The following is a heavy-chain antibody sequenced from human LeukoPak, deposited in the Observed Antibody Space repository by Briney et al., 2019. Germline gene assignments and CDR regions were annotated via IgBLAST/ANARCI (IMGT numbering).Heavy chain of an antibody. CDR2: INPNSGAT. J-gene: IGHJ4*02. D-gene: IGHD4-17*01. CDR1: GYTFTDYY. V-gene: IGHV1-2*06. CDR3: ARDEQGGTTGGLGY. Sequence: ASVKVSCKASGYTFTDYYIHWVRQALGQGLEWVGRINPNSGATHYPQKFQGRVTMTRDTSINTAYLELNSLRSDDTAIYYCARDEQGGTTGGLGYWGQGTLVTVSS.